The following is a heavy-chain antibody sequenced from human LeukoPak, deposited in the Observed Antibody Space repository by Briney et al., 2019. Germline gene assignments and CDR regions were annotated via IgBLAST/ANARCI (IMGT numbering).Heavy chain of an antibody. J-gene: IGHJ4*02. D-gene: IGHD4-11*01. CDR3: ARDWPTVITDY. V-gene: IGHV1-18*01. Sequence: ASVKVSCKTSGYTFTTHRISWVRQAPERGREWMGWISTSKGDTNYAQKFKGRLTMTTDRSTSTAYMELRSLSSDDTAVYYCARDWPTVITDYWGQGTLVTVSS. CDR1: GYTFTTHR. CDR2: ISTSKGDT.